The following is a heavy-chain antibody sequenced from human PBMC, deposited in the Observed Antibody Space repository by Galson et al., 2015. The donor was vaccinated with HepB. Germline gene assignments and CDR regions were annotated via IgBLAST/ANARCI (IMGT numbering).Heavy chain of an antibody. J-gene: IGHJ6*02. CDR1: GFTFSNYA. V-gene: IGHV3-23*01. Sequence: SLRLSCAASGFTFSNYAMTWVRQAPGKGLEWVSSIIGAGGSTYYADSVKGRFSISRDNSKNTLYLQMTSLRADDTAVYYCAKGLMSAYYHYYAIDVWGQGTTVT. D-gene: IGHD3-10*02. CDR2: IIGAGGST. CDR3: AKGLMSAYYHYYAIDV.